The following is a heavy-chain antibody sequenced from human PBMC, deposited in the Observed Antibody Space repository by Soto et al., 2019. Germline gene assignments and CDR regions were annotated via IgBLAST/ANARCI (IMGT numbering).Heavy chain of an antibody. J-gene: IGHJ6*02. CDR1: GFSFSSYE. CDR2: ISSSGSTI. Sequence: GGSLRLSCAASGFSFSSYEMNWVRQAPGKGLEWVSYISSSGSTIYYADSMKGRFTISRDNARNSLYLQMNSLRAEDTAVYYCARDKADYYGSGSEGMDVWGQGTTVTVSS. V-gene: IGHV3-48*03. D-gene: IGHD3-10*01. CDR3: ARDKADYYGSGSEGMDV.